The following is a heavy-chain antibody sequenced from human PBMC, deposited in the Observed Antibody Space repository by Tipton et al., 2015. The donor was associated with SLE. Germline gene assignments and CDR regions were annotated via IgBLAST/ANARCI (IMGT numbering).Heavy chain of an antibody. CDR3: VRERKYVVRFRELVAPDL. CDR2: IHYSGST. J-gene: IGHJ3*01. V-gene: IGHV4-59*12. Sequence: TLSLTCTVSDASMNYYYWTWIRQPPGKGLEWIGYIHYSGSTTYNPSLKSRVTISVDTSKNQFSLKLSSVTAADTAMYYCVRERKYVVRFRELVAPDLWGQGTAITVSS. CDR1: DASMNYYY. D-gene: IGHD1-26*01.